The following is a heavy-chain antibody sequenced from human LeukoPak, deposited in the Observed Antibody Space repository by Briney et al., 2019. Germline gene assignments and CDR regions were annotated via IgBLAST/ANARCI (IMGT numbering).Heavy chain of an antibody. CDR1: GFTFSSYA. CDR2: ISGSDGST. Sequence: PGGSLRLSCAASGFTFSSYAMHWVRQAPGKGLEWVSAISGSDGSTYYADSVKGRFTISRDNAKNSLYLQMNSLRAEDTALYYCARDYYDSSGSSHQGGYWGQGTLVTVSS. J-gene: IGHJ4*02. V-gene: IGHV3-23*01. D-gene: IGHD3-22*01. CDR3: ARDYYDSSGSSHQGGY.